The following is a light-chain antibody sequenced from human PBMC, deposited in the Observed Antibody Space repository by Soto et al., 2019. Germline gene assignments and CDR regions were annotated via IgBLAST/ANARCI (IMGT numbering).Light chain of an antibody. CDR2: AAS. CDR1: QSIDNW. Sequence: DIQMTQSPSTLSASVGDRVTITCRASQSIDNWLAWYQQKPGKAPKLLIYAASTLETGVPSRFSGSGSGTEFTLTIKSLQPDDFATYYCQQFSSYSTFGQGTKVDIK. CDR3: QQFSSYST. J-gene: IGKJ1*01. V-gene: IGKV1-5*01.